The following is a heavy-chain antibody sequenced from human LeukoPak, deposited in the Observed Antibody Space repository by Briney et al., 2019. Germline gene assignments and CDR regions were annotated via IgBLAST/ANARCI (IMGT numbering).Heavy chain of an antibody. Sequence: GALRLSCAASGFTLSSNYMSWVRQAPGKGLEWVSVIYSGGSTYYADSVKGRFTISRDNSKNTLYLQMNSLRAEDTAVYYCAREYCSGGSCYLDYWGQGTLVTVSS. CDR3: AREYCSGGSCYLDY. CDR1: GFTLSSNY. J-gene: IGHJ4*02. CDR2: IYSGGST. D-gene: IGHD2-15*01. V-gene: IGHV3-66*02.